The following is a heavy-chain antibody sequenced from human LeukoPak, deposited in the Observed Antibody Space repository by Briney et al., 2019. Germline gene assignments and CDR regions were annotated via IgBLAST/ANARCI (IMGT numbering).Heavy chain of an antibody. J-gene: IGHJ4*02. CDR1: GFTLDDYA. V-gene: IGHV3-9*01. CDR2: ISWNSGSI. Sequence: PGSSLSLSCAVSGFTLDDYAMHWVRQAPGKDLEGVSGISWNSGSIGHADSVKGRFTISRDNAKNSLYLQMNSLRAEDTALYYCAKVTYYDFWSGYPQVSYFDYWGQGTLVTASS. CDR3: AKVTYYDFWSGYPQVSYFDY. D-gene: IGHD3-3*01.